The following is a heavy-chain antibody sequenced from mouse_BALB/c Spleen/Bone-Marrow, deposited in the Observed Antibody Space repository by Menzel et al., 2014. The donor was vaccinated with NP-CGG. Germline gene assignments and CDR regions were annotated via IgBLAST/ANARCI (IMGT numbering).Heavy chain of an antibody. J-gene: IGHJ3*01. CDR3: ALYHYGSSGFAY. Sequence: EVKVVESGAELVKPGASVKLSRTASGFNIKDTYMHWVKQRPEQGLEWIGRIDPANGNTKYDPKFQGKATITADTSSNTAYLQLSSLTSEDTAVYYCALYHYGSSGFAYWGQGTLVTVSA. CDR2: IDPANGNT. V-gene: IGHV14-3*02. D-gene: IGHD1-1*01. CDR1: GFNIKDTY.